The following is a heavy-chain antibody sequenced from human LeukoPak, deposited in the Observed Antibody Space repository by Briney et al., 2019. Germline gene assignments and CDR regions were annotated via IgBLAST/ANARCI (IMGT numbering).Heavy chain of an antibody. V-gene: IGHV3-64D*06. CDR3: VTDSSAMDV. CDR2: ISSSGVTT. J-gene: IGHJ6*02. CDR1: EFTFTSYE. Sequence: PGGSLRLSCAASEFTFTSYELNWVRQAPGKRLEYVSIISSSGVTTYYADSVKGRFIISRDNSQNTLYLHMSSLRAEDTAVYYCVTDSSAMDVWGQGTTVTVSS.